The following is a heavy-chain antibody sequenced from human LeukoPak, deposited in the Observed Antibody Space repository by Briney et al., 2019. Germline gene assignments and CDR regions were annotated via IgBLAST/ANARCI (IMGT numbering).Heavy chain of an antibody. V-gene: IGHV3-7*01. J-gene: IGHJ4*02. D-gene: IGHD3-10*01. CDR3: ARDHPADYYGSGSCPGE. CDR1: GFTFSSYW. CDR2: IKQDGSEK. Sequence: GGSLRPSCAALGFTFSSYWMSWVRQAPGKGLEWVGNIKQDGSEKYYVDSVKGRFTISRDNAKNSLYLQMNSLRAEDTAVYYCARDHPADYYGSGSCPGEWGQGTLVTVSS.